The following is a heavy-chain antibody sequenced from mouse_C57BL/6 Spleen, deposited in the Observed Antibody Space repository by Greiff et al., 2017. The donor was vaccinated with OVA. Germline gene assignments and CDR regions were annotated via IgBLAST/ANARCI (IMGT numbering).Heavy chain of an antibody. CDR2: ISSGGSYT. CDR3: ARQSGSSYAMDY. J-gene: IGHJ4*01. Sequence: DVKLVESGGDLVKPGGSLKLSCAASGFTFSSYGMSWVRQTPDKRLEWVATISSGGSYTYYPDSVKGRFTISRDNAKNTLYLQMSSLKSEDTAMYYCARQSGSSYAMDYWGQGTSVTVSS. CDR1: GFTFSSYG. D-gene: IGHD1-1*01. V-gene: IGHV5-6*02.